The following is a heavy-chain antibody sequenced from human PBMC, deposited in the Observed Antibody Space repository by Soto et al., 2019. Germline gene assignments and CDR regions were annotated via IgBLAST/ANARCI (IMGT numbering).Heavy chain of an antibody. CDR3: ARDHNDSSGYELWFDY. J-gene: IGHJ4*02. CDR1: GFTFSSYE. Sequence: GGSLRLSCAASGFTFSSYEMNWVRQAPGKGLEWVSYISSSGSTIYYADSVKGRFTISRDNAKNSLYLQMNGLRAEDTAVYYCARDHNDSSGYELWFDYWGQGTLVTVSS. CDR2: ISSSGSTI. D-gene: IGHD3-22*01. V-gene: IGHV3-48*03.